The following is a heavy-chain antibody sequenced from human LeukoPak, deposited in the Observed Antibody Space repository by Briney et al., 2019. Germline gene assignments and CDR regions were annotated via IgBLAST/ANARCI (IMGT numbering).Heavy chain of an antibody. CDR2: ISAYNGNT. D-gene: IGHD3-10*01. Sequence: ASVKVSCKASGYTFTSYGISWVRQAPGQGLEWMGWISAYNGNTNYAQKLQGRVTMTTNTSTSTAYMELGSLRSDDTAVYYCARGGVTMVRTQTADYWGQGTLVTVSS. CDR3: ARGGVTMVRTQTADY. CDR1: GYTFTSYG. V-gene: IGHV1-18*01. J-gene: IGHJ4*02.